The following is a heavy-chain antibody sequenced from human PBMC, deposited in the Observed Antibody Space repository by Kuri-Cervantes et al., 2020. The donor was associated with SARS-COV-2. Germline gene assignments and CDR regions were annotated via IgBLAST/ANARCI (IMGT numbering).Heavy chain of an antibody. CDR2: ISSSSSTI. D-gene: IGHD3-3*01. CDR3: ARGGDFWSGYYGFYYFDY. J-gene: IGHJ4*02. Sequence: GGSLRLSCAASGFTFSSYSMNWVRQAPGKGLEWVSYISSSSSTIYYVDSVKGRFTISRDNAKNSLYLQMNSLRDEDTAVYYCARGGDFWSGYYGFYYFDYWGQGTLVTVSS. V-gene: IGHV3-48*02. CDR1: GFTFSSYS.